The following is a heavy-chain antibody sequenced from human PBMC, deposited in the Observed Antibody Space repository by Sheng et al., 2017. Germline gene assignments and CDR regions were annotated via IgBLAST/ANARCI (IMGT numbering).Heavy chain of an antibody. CDR2: IYYSGST. J-gene: IGHJ5*02. V-gene: IGHV4-59*01. Sequence: QVQLQESGPGLVKPSETLSLTCTVSGGSISSYYWSWIRQPPGKGLEWIGYIYYSGSTNYNPSLKSRVTISVDTSKNQFSLKLSSVTAADTAVYYCARRDCSSTSCYVDWFDPWGQGTLVTV. CDR1: GGSISSYY. D-gene: IGHD2-2*01. CDR3: ARRDCSSTSCYVDWFDP.